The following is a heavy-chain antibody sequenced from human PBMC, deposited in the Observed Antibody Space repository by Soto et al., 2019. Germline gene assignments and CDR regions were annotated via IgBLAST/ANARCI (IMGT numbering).Heavy chain of an antibody. CDR1: GGSISSYY. V-gene: IGHV4-59*08. J-gene: IGHJ5*02. Sequence: PSETLSLTCTVSGGSISSYYWSWIRQPPGKGLEWIGYIYYSGSTNYNPSLKSRVTISVDTSKNQFSLKLSSVTAADTAVYYCARRYYYGSGRIGWFDPWGQGTLVTVSS. CDR3: ARRYYYGSGRIGWFDP. D-gene: IGHD3-10*01. CDR2: IYYSGST.